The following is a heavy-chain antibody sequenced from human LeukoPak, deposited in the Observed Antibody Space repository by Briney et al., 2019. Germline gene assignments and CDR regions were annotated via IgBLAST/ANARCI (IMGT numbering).Heavy chain of an antibody. V-gene: IGHV1-24*01. CDR2: FDPEDGET. CDR1: GYTLTELS. J-gene: IGHJ4*02. Sequence: EASVKVSCKVSGYTLTELSMHWVRQAPGKGLEWVGGFDPEDGETIYAQMFQGRVTMTEDTTTDTAYMELRSLRSEDKAVYYCATLGTMVRRYFDYWGQGTLVTVSS. D-gene: IGHD3-10*01. CDR3: ATLGTMVRRYFDY.